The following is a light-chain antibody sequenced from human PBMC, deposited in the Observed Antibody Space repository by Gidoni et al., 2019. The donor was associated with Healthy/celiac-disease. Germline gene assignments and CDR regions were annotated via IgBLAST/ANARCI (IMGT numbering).Light chain of an antibody. CDR2: WAS. V-gene: IGKV4-1*01. Sequence: DIVMTQSPDSLAVSLGERATINCKSNQSVLYSSNHKNYLAWYQQKPGQPPKLLIYWASTRESGVPDRFSGSGSGTDFTLTISSLQAEDVAVYYCQQYYSTPPTFGPGTKVDIK. CDR1: QSVLYSSNHKNY. CDR3: QQYYSTPPT. J-gene: IGKJ3*01.